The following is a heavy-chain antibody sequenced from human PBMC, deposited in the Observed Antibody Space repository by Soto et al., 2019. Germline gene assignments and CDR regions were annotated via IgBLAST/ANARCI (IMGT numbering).Heavy chain of an antibody. CDR1: GYTFTGYY. CDR2: INPNSGGT. CDR3: AREASSGWSRTGFDP. V-gene: IGHV1-2*04. Sequence: QVQLVQSGAEVKKPGASVKVSCKASGYTFTGYYMHWVRQAPGQGLEWMGWINPNSGGTNYAQKFQGWVTMTRDTSISTAYMELSRLRSDDTAVYYCAREASSGWSRTGFDPWGQGTLVTVSS. D-gene: IGHD6-19*01. J-gene: IGHJ5*02.